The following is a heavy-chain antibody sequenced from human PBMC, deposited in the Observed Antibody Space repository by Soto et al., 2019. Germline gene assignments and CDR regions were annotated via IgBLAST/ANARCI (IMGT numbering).Heavy chain of an antibody. Sequence: QVQLVQSGAEVKKPGSSVKVSCKASGGTFSTYTMSWVRQAPGQGLEWMGGIIPMFGTTTYPENFQGRVTITADESTSTAYMELTSLRSEDTAVYYCTRDLYYFDSSAYYGHNWFDPWGQGTRVTVSS. J-gene: IGHJ5*02. CDR3: TRDLYYFDSSAYYGHNWFDP. CDR1: GGTFSTYT. V-gene: IGHV1-69*12. CDR2: IIPMFGTT. D-gene: IGHD3-22*01.